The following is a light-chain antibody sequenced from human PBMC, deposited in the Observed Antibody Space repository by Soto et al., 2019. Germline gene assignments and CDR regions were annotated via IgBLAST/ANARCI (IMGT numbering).Light chain of an antibody. CDR2: DVS. J-gene: IGLJ2*01. CDR3: CSYAGSNTLA. Sequence: QSVLTQPRSVSGSPGQSITISCSGTIHDIGGYNFISWYQQHPGTAPKIIIYDVSKRPSGVPDRFSGSTSGNTASLTISGLQTEDDAFYYCCSYAGSNTLAFGGGTKVTVL. V-gene: IGLV2-11*01. CDR1: IHDIGGYNF.